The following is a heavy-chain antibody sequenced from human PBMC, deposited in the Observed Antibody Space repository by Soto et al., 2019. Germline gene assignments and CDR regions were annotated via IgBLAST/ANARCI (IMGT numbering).Heavy chain of an antibody. J-gene: IGHJ6*02. CDR2: TYYRSKWYN. CDR3: ARGSGWTHYYYYGMDV. D-gene: IGHD6-19*01. Sequence: PSQTLSLTCAISGDSVSSNNAAWNWIRQSPSRGLEWLGRTYYRSKWYNDYAVSVKSRITINPDTSKNQFSLQLNSVTPEDTAVYYCARGSGWTHYYYYGMDVWGQGTTVTVSS. V-gene: IGHV6-1*01. CDR1: GDSVSSNNAA.